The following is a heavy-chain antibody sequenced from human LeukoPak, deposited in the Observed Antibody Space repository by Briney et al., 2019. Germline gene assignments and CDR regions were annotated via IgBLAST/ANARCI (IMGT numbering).Heavy chain of an antibody. CDR3: AKDPLWFGESFGFDY. Sequence: GGSLRLSCAAPGFTFSSYGMHWVRQAPGKGREWVAFIRYDGSNKYYADSVKGRFTISRDNSKNTLYLQMNSLRAEDTAVYYCAKDPLWFGESFGFDYWGQGTLVTVSS. D-gene: IGHD3-10*01. V-gene: IGHV3-30*02. CDR1: GFTFSSYG. J-gene: IGHJ4*02. CDR2: IRYDGSNK.